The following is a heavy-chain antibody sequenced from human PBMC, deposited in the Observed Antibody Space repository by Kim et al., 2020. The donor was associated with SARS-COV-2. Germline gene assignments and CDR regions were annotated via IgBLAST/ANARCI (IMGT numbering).Heavy chain of an antibody. Sequence: SETLSLTCAVYGGSFSGYYWSWIRQPPGKGLEWIGEINHSGSTNYNPSLKSRVTISVDTSKNQFSLKLSSVTAADTAVYYCARDSPLAAAGASVRRWFDPWGQGTLVTVSS. V-gene: IGHV4-34*01. D-gene: IGHD6-13*01. CDR2: INHSGST. CDR1: GGSFSGYY. CDR3: ARDSPLAAAGASVRRWFDP. J-gene: IGHJ5*02.